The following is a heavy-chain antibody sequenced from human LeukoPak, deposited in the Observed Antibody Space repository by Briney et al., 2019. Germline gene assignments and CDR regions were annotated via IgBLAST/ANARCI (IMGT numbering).Heavy chain of an antibody. J-gene: IGHJ5*02. CDR2: TRFDDSYK. D-gene: IGHD1-1*01. Sequence: GGSLRLSCAASGFSFSSSGMHWVRQAPGKGPEWVAFTRFDDSYKAYGDSVKGRFTISRDNSKNTLYLQMDSLRSDDTAVYYCAKSSAGITWFNPWGQGTLVTVSS. V-gene: IGHV3-30*02. CDR3: AKSSAGITWFNP. CDR1: GFSFSSSG.